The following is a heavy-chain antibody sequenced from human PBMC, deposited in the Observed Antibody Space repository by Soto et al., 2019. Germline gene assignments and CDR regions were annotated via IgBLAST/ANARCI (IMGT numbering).Heavy chain of an antibody. J-gene: IGHJ4*02. D-gene: IGHD2-21*02. Sequence: GGSLRLSCAASGFTFSSYGMHWVRQAPGKGLEWVAVISYDGSNKYYADSVKGRFTISRDNSKNTLYLQMNSLRAEDTAVYYCAKTSGPWFSGVTKYYFDYWGQGTLVTVSS. CDR3: AKTSGPWFSGVTKYYFDY. V-gene: IGHV3-30*18. CDR1: GFTFSSYG. CDR2: ISYDGSNK.